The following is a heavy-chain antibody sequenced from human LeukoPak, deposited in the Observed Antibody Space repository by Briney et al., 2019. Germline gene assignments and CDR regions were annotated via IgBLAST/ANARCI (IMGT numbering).Heavy chain of an antibody. J-gene: IGHJ4*02. CDR1: GGSISSYY. Sequence: SETLSLTCTVSGGSISSYYWSWIGQPPGKGLEWIGYIYYSGSTNYNPSLKSRVTISVDTSNNQFSLKLSSVTAADTAVYYCARHVRGPAAVDYWGQGTLVTVSS. CDR3: ARHVRGPAAVDY. CDR2: IYYSGST. D-gene: IGHD2-2*01. V-gene: IGHV4-59*08.